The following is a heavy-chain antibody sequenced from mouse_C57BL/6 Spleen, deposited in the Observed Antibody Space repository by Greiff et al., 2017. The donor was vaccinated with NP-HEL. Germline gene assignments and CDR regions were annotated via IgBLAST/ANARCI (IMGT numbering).Heavy chain of an antibody. Sequence: QVQLQQPGAELVMPGASVKLSCKASGYTFTSYWMHWVKQRPGQGLEWIGEIDPSDSYTNYNQKFKGKSTLTVDKSSSTAYMQLSSLTSEDSAVYYCARDSSGYDYGGQGTTLTVSS. CDR1: GYTFTSYW. D-gene: IGHD3-2*02. CDR3: ARDSSGYDY. J-gene: IGHJ2*01. V-gene: IGHV1-69*01. CDR2: IDPSDSYT.